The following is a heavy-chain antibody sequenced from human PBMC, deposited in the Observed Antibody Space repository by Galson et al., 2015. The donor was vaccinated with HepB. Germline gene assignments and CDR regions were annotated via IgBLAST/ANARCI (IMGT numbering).Heavy chain of an antibody. V-gene: IGHV3-23*01. CDR3: AKHFRIGPYQYYYALDV. CDR1: RFTFSSYA. CDR2: VSASGGGT. D-gene: IGHD3-16*01. Sequence: SLRLSCAASRFTFSSYAITWVRQAPGKGLEWVSGVSASGGGTYYADSVKGRFTISRDNSKNTLHPQMNSLRAEDAAVYYCAKHFRIGPYQYYYALDVWGQGTTVTVSS. J-gene: IGHJ6*02.